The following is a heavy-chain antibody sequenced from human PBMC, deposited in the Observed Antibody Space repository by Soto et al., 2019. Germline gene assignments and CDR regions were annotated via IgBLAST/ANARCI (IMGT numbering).Heavy chain of an antibody. CDR1: GYTFTGYA. Sequence: QVQLVQSGAEEKKPGASVKVSCKASGYTFTGYAMHWVRQAPGQRLEWMGWINAGNGNTKYSQKFQGRVTITMDTSASTAYMELSSLRSEDTAVYYCSGAVAVPADFDYWGQGTLVTVSS. CDR3: SGAVAVPADFDY. J-gene: IGHJ4*02. V-gene: IGHV1-3*05. D-gene: IGHD6-19*01. CDR2: INAGNGNT.